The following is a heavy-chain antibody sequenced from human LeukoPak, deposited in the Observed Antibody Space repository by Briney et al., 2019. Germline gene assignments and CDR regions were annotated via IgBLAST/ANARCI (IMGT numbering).Heavy chain of an antibody. CDR3: ARPWGPAGRGAYAYDI. CDR1: GLIFSAYW. D-gene: IGHD3-16*01. CDR2: INEDGGEE. J-gene: IGHJ3*02. Sequence: GRSLRPSCVGSGLIFSAYWIAWVRPAAGEGPEWVANINEDGGEERNVDSVRSRFTISRDNAQNTVYLQMNSLRAEDMAVYYCARPWGPAGRGAYAYDIWGQGTMVTVSS. V-gene: IGHV3-7*01.